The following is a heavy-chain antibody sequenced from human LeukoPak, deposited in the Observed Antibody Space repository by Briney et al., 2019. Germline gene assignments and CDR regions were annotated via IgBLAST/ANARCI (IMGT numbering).Heavy chain of an antibody. Sequence: GGSLRLSCAASGFTFSSYEMNWVRQAPGKGLEWASYISSSGSTIYYADSVKGRFTISRDNAKNSLYLQMNSPRAEDTAVYYCARGSVAGNYYYYGMDVWGQGTTVTVSS. CDR3: ARGSVAGNYYYYGMDV. V-gene: IGHV3-48*03. CDR1: GFTFSSYE. D-gene: IGHD6-19*01. CDR2: ISSSGSTI. J-gene: IGHJ6*02.